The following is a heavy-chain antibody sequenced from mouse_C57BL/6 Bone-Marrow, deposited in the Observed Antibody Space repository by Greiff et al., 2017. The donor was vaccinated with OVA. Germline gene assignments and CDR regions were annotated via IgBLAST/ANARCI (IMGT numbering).Heavy chain of an antibody. CDR2: IVPETGGT. J-gene: IGHJ3*01. CDR3: YDYDGAVFAY. D-gene: IGHD2-4*01. CDR1: GYTFTDYE. Sequence: VQLQQSGAELVRPGASVTLSCKASGYTFTDYEMHWVKQTPVHGLEWIGAIVPETGGTAYNQKFKGKAILTADKSSSTAYMELRSLTSEDSAVYPLYDYDGAVFAYWGQGTLVTVSA. V-gene: IGHV1-15*01.